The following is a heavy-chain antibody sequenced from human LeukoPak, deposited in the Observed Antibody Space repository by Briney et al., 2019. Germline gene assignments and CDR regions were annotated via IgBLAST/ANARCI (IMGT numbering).Heavy chain of an antibody. J-gene: IGHJ4*02. CDR1: GFTFSNYA. V-gene: IGHV3-23*01. CDR3: AKWGDYDVLTGYYVPDY. D-gene: IGHD3-9*01. Sequence: GASLRLSCATSGFTFSNYAMSWVRQAPGKGLEWVSAILGSGGSTYYADSVKGRFTVSRDNSKSTLYLQMNSLRAEDTALYYCAKWGDYDVLTGYYVPDYWGQGTLVTVSS. CDR2: ILGSGGST.